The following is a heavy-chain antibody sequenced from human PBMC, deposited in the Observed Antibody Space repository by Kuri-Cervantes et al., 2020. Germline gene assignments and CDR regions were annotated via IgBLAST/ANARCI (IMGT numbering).Heavy chain of an antibody. CDR2: IKSKTDGGTT. D-gene: IGHD3-10*01. Sequence: GGSLRLSCAASGFTLSNAWMSWVRQAPGKGLEWVGRIKSKTDGGTTDYAAPVKGRFTISREDSKNTLYLQMNSLKTEDTAVYYCTTVESYYGMDYFDYWGQGTLVTVSS. CDR3: TTVESYYGMDYFDY. V-gene: IGHV3-15*01. CDR1: GFTLSNAW. J-gene: IGHJ4*02.